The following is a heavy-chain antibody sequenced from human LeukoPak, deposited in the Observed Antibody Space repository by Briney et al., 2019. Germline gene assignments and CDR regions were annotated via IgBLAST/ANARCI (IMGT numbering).Heavy chain of an antibody. J-gene: IGHJ4*02. V-gene: IGHV3-30*18. CDR1: GFTFSSYG. D-gene: IGHD3-22*01. CDR2: ISYDGSNK. CDR3: AKDRENYYESSGPIGSRYFDY. Sequence: PGGSLRLSCAASGFTFSSYGMHWVRQAPGKGLEWVAVISYDGSNKYYADSVKGRFTISRDNSKNTLYLQMNSLRAEDTAVYYCAKDRENYYESSGPIGSRYFDYWGQGTLVTVSS.